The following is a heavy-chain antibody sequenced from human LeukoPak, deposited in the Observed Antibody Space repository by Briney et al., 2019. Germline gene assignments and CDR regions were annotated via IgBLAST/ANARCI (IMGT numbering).Heavy chain of an antibody. CDR2: MYLSGTT. J-gene: IGHJ4*02. CDR1: CDSINNLDL. CDR3: AGLVGRYSSGLYYYYFDY. Sequence: PSETLSLTCTVSCDSINNLDLWSWVRQPPGKGLEWIGEMYLSGTTHSNPSVKSRVTISIDKSKYQFFLNLSSVTAADTAVYHCAGLVGRYSSGLYYYYFDYWGQGTLVTVSS. V-gene: IGHV4-4*02. D-gene: IGHD3-22*01.